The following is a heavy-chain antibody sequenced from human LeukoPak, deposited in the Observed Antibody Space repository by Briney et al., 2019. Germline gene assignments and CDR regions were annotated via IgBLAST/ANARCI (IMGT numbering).Heavy chain of an antibody. J-gene: IGHJ4*02. CDR1: GFTFSTYW. V-gene: IGHV3-7*01. CDR2: IKQDGSEK. Sequence: GGSLRLSCAASGFTFSTYWMTWVRQAPGKGREWVANIKQDGSEKYYVDSVKGRLTISRDNAKNSLHLQMNSLRAEDTAVYYCAGGRDVYRYWGQGTLVTVSS. CDR3: AGGRDVYRY. D-gene: IGHD5-24*01.